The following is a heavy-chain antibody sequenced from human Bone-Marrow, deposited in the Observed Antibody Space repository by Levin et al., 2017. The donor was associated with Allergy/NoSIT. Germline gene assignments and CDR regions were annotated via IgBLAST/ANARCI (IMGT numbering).Heavy chain of an antibody. V-gene: IGHV4-61*01. CDR1: GGSVSSGNSY. Sequence: PSETLSLTCTVSGGSVSSGNSYWSWIRQSPGKGLEWIGYIYYSGSTNYNPSLKSRVTISVDTSKSQFSLKLSSVTAADTAVYYCARDLGGEVFDIWGQGTMVTVSS. CDR3: ARDLGGEVFDI. CDR2: IYYSGST. J-gene: IGHJ3*02. D-gene: IGHD3-16*01.